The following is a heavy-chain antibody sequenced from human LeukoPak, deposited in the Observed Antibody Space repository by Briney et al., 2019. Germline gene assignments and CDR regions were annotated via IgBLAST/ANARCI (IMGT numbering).Heavy chain of an antibody. CDR2: ISGSGGST. Sequence: GGSLRLSCAASGFTFSSYGMSWVRQAPGKGLEWVSAISGSGGSTYYADSVKGRFTISRDNSKNTLYLQMNSLRAEDTAVYYCAKQGVLLRTYYYYYMDVWGKGTTVTISS. CDR3: AKQGVLLRTYYYYYMDV. D-gene: IGHD3-22*01. J-gene: IGHJ6*03. V-gene: IGHV3-23*01. CDR1: GFTFSSYG.